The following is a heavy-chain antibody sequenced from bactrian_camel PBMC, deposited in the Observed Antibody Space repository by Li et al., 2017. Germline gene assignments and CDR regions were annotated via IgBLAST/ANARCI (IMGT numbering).Heavy chain of an antibody. J-gene: IGHJ6*01. Sequence: DVQLVESGGGTVQAGGSLRLSCAVHGYAVLGKALTWFRQAPGKEREAVATIYVGGDSTLYADSVKGRFAISLDNGANTLYLQMNDLKPEDSAMYYCTADLGPIDLLSQTDFGYWGQGTQVTVS. CDR3: TADLGPIDLLSQTDFGY. V-gene: IGHV3S31*01. CDR1: GYAVLGKA. CDR2: IYVGGDST. D-gene: IGHD2*01.